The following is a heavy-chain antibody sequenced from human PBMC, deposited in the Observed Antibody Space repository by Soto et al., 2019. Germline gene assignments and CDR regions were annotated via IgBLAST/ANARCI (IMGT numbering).Heavy chain of an antibody. Sequence: ASVKVSCKACGDTFTSYYMHWVRQAPGQGLEWMGIINPSGGSTSYAQKFQGRVTMTRDTSTSTVYMELSSLRSEDTAVYYCARDPSYYDFWSGSRGAFDIWGQGTMVTVSS. J-gene: IGHJ3*02. CDR2: INPSGGST. CDR3: ARDPSYYDFWSGSRGAFDI. V-gene: IGHV1-46*03. D-gene: IGHD3-3*01. CDR1: GDTFTSYY.